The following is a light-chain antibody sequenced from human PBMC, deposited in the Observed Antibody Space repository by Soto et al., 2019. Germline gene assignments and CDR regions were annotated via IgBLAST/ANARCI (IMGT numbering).Light chain of an antibody. CDR2: GAS. CDR1: QSVSSNY. V-gene: IGKV3-20*01. Sequence: NVFTQSPSTPSFFPGGRATLSCRASQSVSSNYLAWYQQKPGQAPRPLIYGASSRATGIPDRFSGSGAGTDFTLTISRLESEDFAVYYCQQYGSSPWTFGQGTKVDIK. CDR3: QQYGSSPWT. J-gene: IGKJ1*01.